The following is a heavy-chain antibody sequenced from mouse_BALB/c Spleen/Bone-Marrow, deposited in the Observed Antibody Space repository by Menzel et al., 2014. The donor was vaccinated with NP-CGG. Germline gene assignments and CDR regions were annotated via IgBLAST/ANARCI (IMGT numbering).Heavy chain of an antibody. Sequence: VQLQQSGAELAKPGASVKMSCKASGYTFTRYWIHWVKPGPGQGLEWIGYINPSTGYTEYNQKFKDKATLTADKSSSTAYMQLSSLTSEDSAVYYCARGGYYGKGGAMDYWGRGTSVTVSS. CDR2: INPSTGYT. CDR3: ARGGYYGKGGAMDY. D-gene: IGHD1-1*01. J-gene: IGHJ4*01. V-gene: IGHV1-7*01. CDR1: GYTFTRYW.